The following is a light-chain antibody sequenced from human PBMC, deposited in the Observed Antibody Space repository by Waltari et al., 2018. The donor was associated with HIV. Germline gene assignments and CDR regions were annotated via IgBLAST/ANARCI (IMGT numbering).Light chain of an antibody. CDR3: QTWGTGIWV. V-gene: IGLV4-69*01. J-gene: IGLJ3*02. CDR1: SEHSTYA. CDR2: VNSDGSH. Sequence: QLALTQSPSASASLGASVKLTCTLNSEHSTYAIAWHQQQPQKGPRYLMKVNSDGSHNKGAGIPDRFSGCSSGAERYLTISGLQSEDEADYYCQTWGTGIWVFGGGTKLTVL.